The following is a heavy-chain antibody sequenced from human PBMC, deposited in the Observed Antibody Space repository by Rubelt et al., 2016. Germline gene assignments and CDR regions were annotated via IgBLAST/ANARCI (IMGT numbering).Heavy chain of an antibody. CDR3: ARASTDFWSGSSNP. Sequence: QVRLVQSGAEVKKPGASVKVSCKASGYTFTNYGISWVRQAPGQGLEWMGWISAYNGNTNYAQRVQGRVTMTTDTATSTAHMELMSLSSDDTAWYYCARASTDFWSGSSNPWGQGVLVTVAS. CDR1: GYTFTNYG. CDR2: ISAYNGNT. J-gene: IGHJ5*02. D-gene: IGHD3-3*01. V-gene: IGHV1-18*01.